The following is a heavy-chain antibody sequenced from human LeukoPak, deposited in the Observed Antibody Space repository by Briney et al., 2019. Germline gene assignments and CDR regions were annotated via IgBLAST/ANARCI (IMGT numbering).Heavy chain of an antibody. CDR2: IYYSGST. Sequence: SETLSLTCTVSGGSVSSSSYYWGWIRQPPGKGLEWIGSIYYSGSTYYNPSLKSRVTISVDTSKNQFSLKLSSVTAADTAVYYCARDRPSSSWADAFDIWGQGTMVTVSS. J-gene: IGHJ3*02. D-gene: IGHD6-13*01. CDR1: GGSVSSSSYY. V-gene: IGHV4-39*07. CDR3: ARDRPSSSWADAFDI.